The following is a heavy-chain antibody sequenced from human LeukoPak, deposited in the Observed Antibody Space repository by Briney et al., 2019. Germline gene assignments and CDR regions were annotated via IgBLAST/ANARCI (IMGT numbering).Heavy chain of an antibody. V-gene: IGHV3-33*01. CDR3: ARDGQQLAPYAMDV. CDR2: IWYDGSNK. Sequence: PGRSLRLSCAASGFRFGSHAVHWVRQAPGRGLVWLAQIWYDGSNKYYVDSVEGRFTTSRDNSKNTVYLQMNSLRAEDTLVYFCARDGQQLAPYAMDVWGQGTTVTVSS. CDR1: GFRFGSHA. J-gene: IGHJ6*02. D-gene: IGHD6-13*01.